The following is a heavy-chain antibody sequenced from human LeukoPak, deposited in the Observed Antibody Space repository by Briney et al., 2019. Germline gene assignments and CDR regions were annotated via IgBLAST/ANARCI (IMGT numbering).Heavy chain of an antibody. CDR2: IYSGGST. J-gene: IGHJ4*02. CDR1: EFSVGSNY. D-gene: IGHD1-26*01. Sequence: GGSLRLSCAASEFSVGSNYMTWVRQAPGKGLEWVSLIYSGGSTYYADSVRGRFTISRDNSKNTLYLQMNSLRAEDTAVYYCAKANRGSYYGLGDYFDYWGQGTLVTVSS. V-gene: IGHV3-66*01. CDR3: AKANRGSYYGLGDYFDY.